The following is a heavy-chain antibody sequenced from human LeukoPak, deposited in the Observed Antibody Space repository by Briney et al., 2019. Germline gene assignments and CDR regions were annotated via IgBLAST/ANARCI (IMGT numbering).Heavy chain of an antibody. D-gene: IGHD2-8*01. CDR1: GYTFTSYA. CDR3: ARQRGGQYEDGFDI. J-gene: IGHJ3*02. Sequence: ASVKVSCKASGYTFTSYAMHWVRQAPGQGLEWMGWINPNSGGTNYAQKFQGRVTMTRDTSISTAYMELSRLRSDDTAVYYCARQRGGQYEDGFDIWGQGTMVTVSS. V-gene: IGHV1-2*02. CDR2: INPNSGGT.